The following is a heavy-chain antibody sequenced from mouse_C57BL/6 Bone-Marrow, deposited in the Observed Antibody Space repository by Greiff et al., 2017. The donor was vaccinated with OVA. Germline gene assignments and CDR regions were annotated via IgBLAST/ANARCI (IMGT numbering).Heavy chain of an antibody. CDR3: ATRGFAY. CDR2: IDPSDSYT. CDR1: GYTFTSYW. V-gene: IGHV1-59*01. J-gene: IGHJ3*01. Sequence: VQLQQPGAELVRPGTSVKLSCKASGYTFTSYWMHWVKQRPGQGLEWIGVIDPSDSYTYYNQKFKGNATLTVDTSSSTAYMQLSSLTTEGSAVYYCATRGFAYWGQGTLVTVSA.